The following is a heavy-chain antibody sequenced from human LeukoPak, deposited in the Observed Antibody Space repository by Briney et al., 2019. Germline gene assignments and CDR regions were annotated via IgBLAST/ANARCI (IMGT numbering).Heavy chain of an antibody. J-gene: IGHJ4*02. Sequence: SETLSLTCTVSGGSISSSSYYWGWIRQPPGKGLEWIGSIYHSGSTYYNPSLKSRATMSVDTSKNQFSLKLSSVTAADTAVYYCARGGRSGWYGEYYFDYWGQGTLVTVSS. D-gene: IGHD6-19*01. CDR1: GGSISSSSYY. V-gene: IGHV4-39*07. CDR2: IYHSGST. CDR3: ARGGRSGWYGEYYFDY.